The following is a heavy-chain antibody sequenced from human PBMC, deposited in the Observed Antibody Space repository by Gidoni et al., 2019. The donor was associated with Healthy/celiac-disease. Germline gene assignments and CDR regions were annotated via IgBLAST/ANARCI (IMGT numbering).Heavy chain of an antibody. Sequence: EVQLLESVGGLVQPGGSLRLSCAASGFTFSSYAMSWVRQAPGKGLEWVSAISGSGGSTYYADSVKGRFTISRDNSKNTLYLQMNSLRAEDTAVYYCAKDLSGSSAFDIWGQGTMVTVSS. CDR1: GFTFSSYA. D-gene: IGHD1-26*01. CDR3: AKDLSGSSAFDI. V-gene: IGHV3-23*01. CDR2: ISGSGGST. J-gene: IGHJ3*02.